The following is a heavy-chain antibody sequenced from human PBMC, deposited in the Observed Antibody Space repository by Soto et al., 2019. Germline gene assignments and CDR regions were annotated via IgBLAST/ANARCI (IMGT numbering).Heavy chain of an antibody. CDR1: GYTFTSYG. Sequence: ASVKVSCKASGYTFTSYGISWVRQAPGQGLEWMGWISAYNGNTNYAQKLQGRVTMTTDTSTSTAYMELRSLRSDDTAVYYCARGYCSGGSCYRVFDYWGQGTLVTVSS. D-gene: IGHD2-15*01. CDR2: ISAYNGNT. J-gene: IGHJ4*02. CDR3: ARGYCSGGSCYRVFDY. V-gene: IGHV1-18*04.